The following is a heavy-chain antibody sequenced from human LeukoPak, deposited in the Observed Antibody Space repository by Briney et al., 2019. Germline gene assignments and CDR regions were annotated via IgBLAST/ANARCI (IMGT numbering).Heavy chain of an antibody. D-gene: IGHD3-16*01. V-gene: IGHV3-21*01. CDR3: ARDAGRGDY. Sequence: GGSLRLSCAASGFTFSSYSMNWVRQAPGKGLEWVSCISSSSSYIYYADSVKGRFTTSRDNAKNSLYLQMNSLRADNTSVYYCARDAGRGDYWGQGALVTVSS. CDR2: ISSSSSYI. CDR1: GFTFSSYS. J-gene: IGHJ4*02.